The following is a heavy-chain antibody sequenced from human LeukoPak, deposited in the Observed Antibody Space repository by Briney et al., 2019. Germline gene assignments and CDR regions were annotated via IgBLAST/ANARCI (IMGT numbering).Heavy chain of an antibody. D-gene: IGHD3-3*01. CDR2: ISYDGNNK. J-gene: IGHJ4*02. CDR3: AKEIFRSNDY. Sequence: GGSLRLSCAASGFTFSSYGMHWVRQAPGKGLEWVAFISYDGNNKNYADSVKDRFTISRDNSKNTLYLQMNSLRAEDTAVYYCAKEIFRSNDYWGQGTLVAVSS. CDR1: GFTFSSYG. V-gene: IGHV3-30*18.